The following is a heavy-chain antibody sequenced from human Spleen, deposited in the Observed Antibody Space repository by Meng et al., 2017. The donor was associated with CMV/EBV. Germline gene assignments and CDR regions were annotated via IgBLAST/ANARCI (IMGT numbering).Heavy chain of an antibody. CDR3: ARDCSSSTSCIGFYYGMDV. D-gene: IGHD2-2*01. CDR1: LSGYY. Sequence: LSGYYWSWGRQPPGKGLEWIGYIYSSGSTNYNPSLKSRVSISVDAANKQFSLQLTSVTAADTAVYYCARDCSSSTSCIGFYYGMDVWGQGTTVTVSS. V-gene: IGHV4-59*01. J-gene: IGHJ6*02. CDR2: IYSSGST.